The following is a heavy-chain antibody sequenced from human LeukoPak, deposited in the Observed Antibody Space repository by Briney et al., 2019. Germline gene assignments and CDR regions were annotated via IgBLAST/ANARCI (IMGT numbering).Heavy chain of an antibody. V-gene: IGHV3-74*01. CDR1: GFTFSSYW. D-gene: IGHD6-13*01. CDR3: ARHIAAAGPGFDY. Sequence: GGSLRLSCAASGFTFSSYWMHWVRQAPGKELVWVSHINSDGSKTSYADSVKGRFTISRDNAKNTLYLQMNSLRAEDTAVYYCARHIAAAGPGFDYWGQGTLVTVSS. CDR2: INSDGSKT. J-gene: IGHJ4*02.